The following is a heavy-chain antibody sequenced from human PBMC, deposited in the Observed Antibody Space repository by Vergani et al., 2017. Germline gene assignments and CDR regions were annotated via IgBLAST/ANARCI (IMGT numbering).Heavy chain of an antibody. D-gene: IGHD5-18*01. V-gene: IGHV4-34*01. CDR2: IYYSGST. J-gene: IGHJ4*02. CDR3: ARQGGYSYGLYY. Sequence: QVQLQQWGAGLLKPSETLSLTCAVYGGSFSGYYWSWIRQPPGKGLEWIGSIYYSGSTYYNPSLKSRVTISVDTSKNQFSLKLSSVTAADTAVYYCARQGGYSYGLYYWGQGTLVTVSS. CDR1: GGSFSGYY.